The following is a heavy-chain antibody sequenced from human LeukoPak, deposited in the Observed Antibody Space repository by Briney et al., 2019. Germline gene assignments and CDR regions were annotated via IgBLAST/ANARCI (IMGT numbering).Heavy chain of an antibody. V-gene: IGHV4-39*07. CDR3: ARRATYYYDSSGYYPFDY. D-gene: IGHD3-22*01. CDR1: GGSISSGDYY. J-gene: IGHJ4*02. Sequence: SETLSLTCTVSGGSISSGDYYWSWIRQPPGKGLEWIGEIYHSGSTNYNPSLKSRVTISVDKSKNQFSLKLSSVTAADTAVYYCARRATYYYDSSGYYPFDYWGQGTLVTVSS. CDR2: IYHSGST.